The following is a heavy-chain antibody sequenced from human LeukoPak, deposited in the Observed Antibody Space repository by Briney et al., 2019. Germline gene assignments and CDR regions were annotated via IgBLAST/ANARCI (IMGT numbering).Heavy chain of an antibody. CDR2: IYYSGST. J-gene: IGHJ3*02. Sequence: PSETLSLTCTDSGGSISSYYWSWIRQPPGKGLEWIGYIYYSGSTNYNPSLKSRVTISVDTSKNQFSLKLSSVTAADTAVYYCARSLGGYYDSSGSDAFDIWGQGTMVTVSS. V-gene: IGHV4-59*01. CDR1: GGSISSYY. D-gene: IGHD3-22*01. CDR3: ARSLGGYYDSSGSDAFDI.